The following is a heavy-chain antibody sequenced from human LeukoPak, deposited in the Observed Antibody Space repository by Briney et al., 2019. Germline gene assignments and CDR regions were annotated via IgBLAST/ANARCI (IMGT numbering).Heavy chain of an antibody. CDR2: IIPTLGIA. V-gene: IGHV1-69*04. D-gene: IGHD6-19*01. J-gene: IGHJ3*02. Sequence: GSSVKVSCKASGGTFSSYAISWVRQAPGQGLEWMGRIIPTLGIANYAQKFQGRVTITADKSTSTAYMELSSLRSEDTAVYYCARRSSGWDAFDIWGQGTMVTVSS. CDR1: GGTFSSYA. CDR3: ARRSSGWDAFDI.